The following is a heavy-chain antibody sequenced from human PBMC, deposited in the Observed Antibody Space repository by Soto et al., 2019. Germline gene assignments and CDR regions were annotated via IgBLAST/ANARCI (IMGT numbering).Heavy chain of an antibody. CDR2: MNPSSGNT. CDR3: ARGAGILTGMVYYGMDV. Sequence: ASVKVSCKASGYTFTSYDINWVRQATGQGLEWMGWMNPSSGNTGYAQKFQGRVTMTRNTSISTAYMELSSLRSEDTAVYYCARGAGILTGMVYYGMDVWGQGTTVTVSS. V-gene: IGHV1-8*01. CDR1: GYTFTSYD. D-gene: IGHD3-9*01. J-gene: IGHJ6*02.